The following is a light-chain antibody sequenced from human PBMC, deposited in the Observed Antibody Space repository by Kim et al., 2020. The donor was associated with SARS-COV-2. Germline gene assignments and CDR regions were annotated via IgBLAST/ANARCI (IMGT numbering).Light chain of an antibody. CDR1: QDISNY. CDR2: GAF. CDR3: QKYNSAPLS. V-gene: IGKV1-27*01. Sequence: SASVGDRVTITCRASQDISNYLAWYQQKPGKVPKLLIYGAFALQSGVPSRFSGSGSGTDFTLTISSLQPEDVATYYCQKYNSAPLSFGGGTKVEI. J-gene: IGKJ4*01.